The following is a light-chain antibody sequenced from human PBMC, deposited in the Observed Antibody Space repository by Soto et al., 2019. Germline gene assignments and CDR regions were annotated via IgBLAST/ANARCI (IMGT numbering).Light chain of an antibody. CDR3: QHYGTSAL. J-gene: IGKJ3*01. V-gene: IGKV3-20*01. Sequence: EIVLTQSPGTLSLSPGERATLSCRASQSVSSSYLAWYQQKPGQAPRLLIYDASRATGIPDRFSASGSGTDFTLTSARLEPEGFAVDYCQHYGTSALFGPGTKVEI. CDR1: QSVSSSY. CDR2: DAS.